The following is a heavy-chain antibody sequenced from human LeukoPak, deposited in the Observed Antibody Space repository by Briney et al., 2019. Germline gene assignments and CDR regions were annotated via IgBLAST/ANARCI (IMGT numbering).Heavy chain of an antibody. J-gene: IGHJ4*02. CDR2: IYYSGST. Sequence: SETLSLTCTVSGGSISSGDYYRSWIRQPPGKGLEWIGYIYYSGSTNYNPSLKSRVTISVDTSKNQFSLRLSSVTAADTAVYYCAKAPGHTTPLPGAPTRAYYLDSWGQGTLVTVSS. CDR1: GGSISSGDYY. CDR3: AKAPGHTTPLPGAPTRAYYLDS. V-gene: IGHV4-61*08. D-gene: IGHD1-1*01.